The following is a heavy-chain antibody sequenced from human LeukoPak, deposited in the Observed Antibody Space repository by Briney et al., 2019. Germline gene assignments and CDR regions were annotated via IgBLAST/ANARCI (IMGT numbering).Heavy chain of an antibody. D-gene: IGHD2-2*02. CDR3: ARQRGRLYCSSTSCHSAFDY. J-gene: IGHJ4*02. V-gene: IGHV4-34*01. CDR2: INHSGST. CDR1: GGSFSGYY. Sequence: PSETLSLTCAVYGGSFSGYYWSWIRQPPGKGLEWIGEINHSGSTNYNPSLKSRVTISVDTSKNQFSLKLSPVTAADTAVYYCARQRGRLYCSSTSCHSAFDYWGQGTLVTVSS.